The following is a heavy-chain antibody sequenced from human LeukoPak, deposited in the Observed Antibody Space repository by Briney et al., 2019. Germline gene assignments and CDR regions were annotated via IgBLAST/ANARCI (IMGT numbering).Heavy chain of an antibody. Sequence: GGSLRLSCAASGFTFSSYAMSWVRQAPGKGLQWVSTISGSGGSTYYADSVKGRFTISRDNSKNTLYLQMNSLRAEDTAVYYCARRPGLERYYFGYWGQGTLVTVSS. D-gene: IGHD1-1*01. CDR1: GFTFSSYA. CDR3: ARRPGLERYYFGY. CDR2: ISGSGGST. V-gene: IGHV3-23*01. J-gene: IGHJ4*02.